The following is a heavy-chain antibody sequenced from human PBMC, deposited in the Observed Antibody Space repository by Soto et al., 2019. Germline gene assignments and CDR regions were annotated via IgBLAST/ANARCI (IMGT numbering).Heavy chain of an antibody. Sequence: ASVKVSCKASGYSFSTYDISWLRQAPGQGPEWMGRISPKNGNTNYAQNFQDRVTMTADTSSSTACMELRGLRSDDTAKYYCATSYDSGFDPWGQGTTVTVSS. CDR3: ATSYDSGFDP. D-gene: IGHD3-10*01. CDR2: ISPKNGNT. J-gene: IGHJ6*02. V-gene: IGHV1-18*04. CDR1: GYSFSTYD.